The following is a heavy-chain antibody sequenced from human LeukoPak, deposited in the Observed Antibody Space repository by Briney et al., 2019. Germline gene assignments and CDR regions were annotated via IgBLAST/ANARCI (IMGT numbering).Heavy chain of an antibody. Sequence: GESLKISFKHSEYSFPNYCIGWVRPMPGKGLEWVGIIYPYDSDTIYSPSFQGQVTISDDKSISTAYLQWSSLKAPDTAMYYCAIGRGGQQLGDYWGQGTLVTVSS. CDR2: IYPYDSDT. J-gene: IGHJ4*02. V-gene: IGHV5-51*01. CDR1: EYSFPNYC. D-gene: IGHD6-13*01. CDR3: AIGRGGQQLGDY.